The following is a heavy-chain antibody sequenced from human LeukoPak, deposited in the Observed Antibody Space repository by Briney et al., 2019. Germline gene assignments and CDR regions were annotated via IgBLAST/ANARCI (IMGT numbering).Heavy chain of an antibody. J-gene: IGHJ6*03. V-gene: IGHV1-3*03. D-gene: IGHD6-19*01. CDR2: INAGNGNT. CDR1: GYTFTSYA. Sequence: GASVKVSCKASGYTFTSYAMHWVRQAPGQRLEWMGWINAGNGNTKYSQEFQGRVTITRDTSASTAYMELSSLRSEDMAVYYCARRHYSSDSLTDYYYYYYMDVWGTGTTVTVS. CDR3: ARRHYSSDSLTDYYYYYYMDV.